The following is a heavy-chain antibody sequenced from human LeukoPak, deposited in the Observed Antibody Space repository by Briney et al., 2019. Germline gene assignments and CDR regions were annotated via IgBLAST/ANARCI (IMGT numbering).Heavy chain of an antibody. D-gene: IGHD3-10*01. Sequence: ASVKVSCKASGYTFTSYGISWVRQAPGQGLEWMGWISAYNGNTNYAQKLQGRVTMTTDTSTSTAYMELRSLRSDDTAVYYCASGVPQYYYYYGMDVWGQGTTVTVSS. CDR3: ASGVPQYYYYYGMDV. V-gene: IGHV1-18*01. CDR1: GYTFTSYG. CDR2: ISAYNGNT. J-gene: IGHJ6*02.